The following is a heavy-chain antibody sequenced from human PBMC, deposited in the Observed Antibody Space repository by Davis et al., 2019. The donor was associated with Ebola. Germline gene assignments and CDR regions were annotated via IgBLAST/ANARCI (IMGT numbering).Heavy chain of an antibody. CDR2: IIPILGPP. J-gene: IGHJ4*02. D-gene: IGHD5-12*01. Sequence: SVKVSCKASGGTFSSDGISWVRQAPGKGLEWMGGIIPILGPPHHAQNFQGRLTITADRSTDPVYMELSSLRSEDTAVYYCARGVVSGRGYDEFDSWGQGTLVTVSS. CDR1: GGTFSSDG. CDR3: ARGVVSGRGYDEFDS. V-gene: IGHV1-69*10.